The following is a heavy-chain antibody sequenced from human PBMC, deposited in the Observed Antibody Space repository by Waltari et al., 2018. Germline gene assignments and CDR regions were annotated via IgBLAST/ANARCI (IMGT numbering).Heavy chain of an antibody. Sequence: QVQLLQWGAGLLTPSETLSLTCGVYGGFFTGYYWTWIRQPPGKGLEWFGQINQSVSPTYNPSLRSRVTISLDTSKNHLSLSLASVSAADTAVYYCARKRAAFDIWGQGTLVNVSS. J-gene: IGHJ3*02. V-gene: IGHV4-34*01. CDR2: INQSVSP. CDR3: ARKRAAFDI. CDR1: GGFFTGYY.